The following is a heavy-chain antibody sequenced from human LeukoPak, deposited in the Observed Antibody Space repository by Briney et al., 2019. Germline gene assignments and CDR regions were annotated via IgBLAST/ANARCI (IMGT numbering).Heavy chain of an antibody. V-gene: IGHV3-30*18. D-gene: IGHD6-19*01. Sequence: GGSLRLSCAASGFTFSSYGMHWVRQAPGKGLEWVAVISYDGSSKYYADSVKGRFTISRDNSKNTLYLQMNSLRAEDTAVYYCAKDSVAGTEMYYFDYWGQGTLVTVSS. CDR2: ISYDGSSK. CDR1: GFTFSSYG. J-gene: IGHJ4*02. CDR3: AKDSVAGTEMYYFDY.